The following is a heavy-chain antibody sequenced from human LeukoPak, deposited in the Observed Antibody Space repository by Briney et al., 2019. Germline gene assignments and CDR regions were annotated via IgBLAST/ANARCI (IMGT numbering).Heavy chain of an antibody. CDR3: VRGGYYSFSDY. CDR2: INPSGGST. CDR1: GYTFTSYY. D-gene: IGHD3-22*01. V-gene: IGHV1-46*01. J-gene: IGHJ4*02. Sequence: GASVKVSCKASGYTFTSYYIHWMRQAPGQGLKLMGIINPSGGSTSYSQKFQGRVTMTTDTSTSTVYMELSSLRSEDTAVYYCVRGGYYSFSDYWGQGTLVTVSS.